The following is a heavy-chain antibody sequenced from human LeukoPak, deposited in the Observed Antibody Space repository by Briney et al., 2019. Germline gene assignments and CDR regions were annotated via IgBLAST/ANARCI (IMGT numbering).Heavy chain of an antibody. J-gene: IGHJ6*04. V-gene: IGHV4-34*01. D-gene: IGHD2-2*01. CDR1: GGSFSGYY. CDR2: INHSGST. Sequence: SETLSLTCAVYGGSFSGYYWSWIRQPPGKGLEWIGEINHSGSTNYDPSLKSRVTISVDTSKNQFSLKLSSVTAADTAVYYCARSELGYCSSTSCSQYYYYGMDVWGKGTTVTVSS. CDR3: ARSELGYCSSTSCSQYYYYGMDV.